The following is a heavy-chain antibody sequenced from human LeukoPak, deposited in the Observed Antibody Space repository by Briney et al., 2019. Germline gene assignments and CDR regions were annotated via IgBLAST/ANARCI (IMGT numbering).Heavy chain of an antibody. CDR1: GYTFTGYY. D-gene: IGHD3-22*01. Sequence: GASVKVSCKASGYTFTGYYMHWVRQAPGQGLEWMGWINPNSGGTNYAQKFQGRVTMTRDTSISTAYMELSRLRSDDTAVYYCARDECSYYDSSGYCRYAFDIWGQGTMVTVSS. V-gene: IGHV1-2*02. CDR2: INPNSGGT. J-gene: IGHJ3*02. CDR3: ARDECSYYDSSGYCRYAFDI.